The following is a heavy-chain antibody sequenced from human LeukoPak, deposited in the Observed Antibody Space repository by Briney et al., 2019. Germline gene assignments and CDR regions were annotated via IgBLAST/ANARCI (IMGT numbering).Heavy chain of an antibody. D-gene: IGHD5-12*01. V-gene: IGHV1-24*01. Sequence: ASVKVSCKVSGYTLTELSMHWVRQAPGKGLEWMGGFDPEDGETIYAQKFQGRVTMTEDTSTDTAYMELSSLRSEDTAVYYCATSKILRSYSGYDFDAFDIWGQGTMVTVSS. CDR3: ATSKILRSYSGYDFDAFDI. CDR1: GYTLTELS. CDR2: FDPEDGET. J-gene: IGHJ3*02.